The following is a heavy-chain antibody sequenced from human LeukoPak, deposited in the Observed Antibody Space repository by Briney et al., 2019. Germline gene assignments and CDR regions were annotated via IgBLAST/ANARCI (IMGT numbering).Heavy chain of an antibody. Sequence: GGSLRLSCAASGFTFSSYSMNWVRQAPGKGLEWVSSISSSSSYIYYADSVKGRFIISRDSSKNTLYLQMNSLRAEDTAVYYCASPRIRSENDYYGMDVWGQGTTVTVSS. J-gene: IGHJ6*02. V-gene: IGHV3-21*04. CDR1: GFTFSSYS. D-gene: IGHD2-15*01. CDR2: ISSSSSYI. CDR3: ASPRIRSENDYYGMDV.